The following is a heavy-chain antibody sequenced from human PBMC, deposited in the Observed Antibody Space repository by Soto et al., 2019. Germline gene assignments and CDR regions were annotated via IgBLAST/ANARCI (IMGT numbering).Heavy chain of an antibody. J-gene: IGHJ4*02. CDR2: IYWDDDK. Sequence: SGPTLVNPTQTLTLTCTSSGFSLSTDDVGVGWIRQPPGKALDWLAVIYWDDDKRYSPSLKSRLTITKDTSKNQVLLTMTNMDPVDTATYFCARSKYSISSFDYWGQGALVTVSS. D-gene: IGHD6-6*01. CDR3: ARSKYSISSFDY. V-gene: IGHV2-5*02. CDR1: GFSLSTDDVG.